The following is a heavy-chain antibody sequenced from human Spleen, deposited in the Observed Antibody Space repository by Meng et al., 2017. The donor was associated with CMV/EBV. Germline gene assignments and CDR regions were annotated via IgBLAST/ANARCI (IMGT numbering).Heavy chain of an antibody. CDR1: GFIFTDYY. D-gene: IGHD3-22*01. CDR3: ARVRLTYYYDSSGYFDY. Sequence: GESLKISCAASGFIFTDYYMTWIRQAPGKGLEWISYISPSSTSIYYADSVKGRFTVSRDNAKNSLYLQMNSLRAEDTAVYYCARVRLTYYYDSSGYFDYWGQGTLVTVSS. V-gene: IGHV3-11*04. CDR2: ISPSSTSI. J-gene: IGHJ4*02.